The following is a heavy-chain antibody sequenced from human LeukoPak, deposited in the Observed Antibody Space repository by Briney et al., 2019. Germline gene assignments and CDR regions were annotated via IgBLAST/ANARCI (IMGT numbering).Heavy chain of an antibody. D-gene: IGHD2/OR15-2a*01. Sequence: GRPLRLSCVASGFTFSTYAMHWVRQVPGTGLEWVAVISYDGTNKYYADSLKGRFTISRDNSKNTMYLQVNSLRPGDTAVYYCAKDFYDTSANGAFDIWGHGTMVSVSS. CDR1: GFTFSTYA. CDR3: AKDFYDTSANGAFDI. CDR2: ISYDGTNK. J-gene: IGHJ3*02. V-gene: IGHV3-30*18.